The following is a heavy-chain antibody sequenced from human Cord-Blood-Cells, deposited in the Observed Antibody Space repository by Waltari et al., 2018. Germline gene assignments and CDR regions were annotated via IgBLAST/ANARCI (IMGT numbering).Heavy chain of an antibody. D-gene: IGHD4-4*01. CDR3: ARGITVYDAFDI. CDR2: ISYDGRNK. Sequence: QVQLVESGGGVVQPGRSLRRSCAASGFTFSSYAMHWVRQAPGKGLEWGAVISYDGRNKYYADSVRGRFTISRDNSKNTLYLQMNSLRAEDTAVYYCARGITVYDAFDIWGQGTMVTVSS. CDR1: GFTFSSYA. J-gene: IGHJ3*02. V-gene: IGHV3-30*04.